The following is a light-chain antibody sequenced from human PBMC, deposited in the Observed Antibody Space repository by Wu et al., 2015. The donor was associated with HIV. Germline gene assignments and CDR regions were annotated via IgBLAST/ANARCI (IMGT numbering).Light chain of an antibody. Sequence: EIVLTQSPGTLSLSPGERVTLSCRASQSVSSSYLGWYQQKPGQAPRLLIYGASSRATGIPDRFSGSGSGTDFTLTISRLEPEDFAVYYCQQFGTSPYSFGQGTKLEIK. CDR2: GAS. J-gene: IGKJ2*03. V-gene: IGKV3-20*01. CDR1: QSVSSSY. CDR3: QQFGTSPYS.